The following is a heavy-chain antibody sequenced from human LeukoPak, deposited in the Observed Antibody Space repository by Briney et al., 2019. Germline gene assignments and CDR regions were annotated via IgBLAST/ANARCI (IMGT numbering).Heavy chain of an antibody. CDR2: IYYSGTT. D-gene: IGHD2-15*01. CDR3: ARNFPGVGCSGGSCYDY. CDR1: GGSISSSSYY. Sequence: SETLSLTCTVPGGSISSSSYYWGWIRQPPGKGLEGIGTIYYSGTTYYNPSLKSRVTISIDTSKNQFSVKLSSVTAADPAVYYCARNFPGVGCSGGSCYDYWGQGTLVTVSS. V-gene: IGHV4-39*07. J-gene: IGHJ4*02.